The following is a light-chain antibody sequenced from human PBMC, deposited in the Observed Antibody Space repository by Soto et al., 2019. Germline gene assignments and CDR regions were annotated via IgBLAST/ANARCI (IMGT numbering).Light chain of an antibody. CDR2: KAS. CDR1: QSISSW. Sequence: DIQMTQSPSTLSASVGDRVTITCRASQSISSWLAWYQQKPGKAPNLLIYKASSLESGVPSRFSGSGSGTEFTLTSSSVQPDDLTTYYCQQYNSYPLTFGGGTKGEIK. V-gene: IGKV1-5*03. J-gene: IGKJ4*02. CDR3: QQYNSYPLT.